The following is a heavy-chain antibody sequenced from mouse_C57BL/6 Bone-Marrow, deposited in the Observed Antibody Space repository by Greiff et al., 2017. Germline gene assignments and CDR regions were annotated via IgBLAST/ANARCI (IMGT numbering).Heavy chain of an antibody. CDR2: IDPENGDT. Sequence: VQLKESGAELVRPGASVKLSCTASGFNIKDDYMHWVKQRPEQGLEWIGWIDPENGDTEYASKFQGKAPITADTSSNTAYLQLSSLTSEDTAVYYCTIMVTTGFGYWGQGTTLTVSS. D-gene: IGHD2-2*01. CDR3: TIMVTTGFGY. V-gene: IGHV14-4*01. J-gene: IGHJ2*01. CDR1: GFNIKDDY.